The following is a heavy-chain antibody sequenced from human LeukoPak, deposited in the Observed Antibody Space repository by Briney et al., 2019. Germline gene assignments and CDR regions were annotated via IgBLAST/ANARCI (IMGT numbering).Heavy chain of an antibody. CDR1: GGSISSYY. D-gene: IGHD6-13*01. CDR2: IYTSGST. CDR3: ARGTDYSSSWYEYYYGMDV. V-gene: IGHV4-4*07. J-gene: IGHJ6*02. Sequence: SETLSLTCTVSGGSISSYYWSWIRQPAGKGLEWIGRIYTSGSTNYNPSLKSRVTMSVDTSKNQFSLKLSSVTAADTAVYYCARGTDYSSSWYEYYYGMDVWGQGTTVTVSS.